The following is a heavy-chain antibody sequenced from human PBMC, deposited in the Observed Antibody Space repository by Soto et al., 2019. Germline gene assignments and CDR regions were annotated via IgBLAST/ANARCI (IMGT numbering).Heavy chain of an antibody. CDR1: GFTFSSYS. CDR3: ARERTLDY. J-gene: IGHJ4*02. V-gene: IGHV3-48*02. CDR2: ISSSSSGTI. Sequence: GGSLRLSCAASGFTFSSYSMNWVHQAPGKGLEWVSYISSSSSGTIYYADSVRGRFTISRDNAKNSLFLQMNSLRDEDTAVYYCARERTLDYWGQGTLVTVSS.